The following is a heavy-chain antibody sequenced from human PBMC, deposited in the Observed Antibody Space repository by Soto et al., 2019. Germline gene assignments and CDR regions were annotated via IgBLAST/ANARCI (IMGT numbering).Heavy chain of an antibody. D-gene: IGHD3-16*01. J-gene: IGHJ4*02. CDR2: IFPGDSDT. CDR1: GYTFTNYW. CDR3: VRPNFGALNQFDF. V-gene: IGHV5-51*01. Sequence: PGESLKISCKAIGYTFTNYWIGWVRQTPGKGLEWMGIIFPGDSDTRYNPSFEGQVTVSADESISTAYLRWNTLKASDTAMYYCVRPNFGALNQFDFWGQGTLVTVSS.